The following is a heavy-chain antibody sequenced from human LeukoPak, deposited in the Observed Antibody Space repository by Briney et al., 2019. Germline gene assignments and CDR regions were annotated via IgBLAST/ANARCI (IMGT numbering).Heavy chain of an antibody. CDR1: GFTFDDYA. CDR2: ISWNGGST. Sequence: QPGRSLRLSCAASGFTFDDYAMHWVRQAPGKGLEWVSGISWNGGSTGYADSVKGRFTISRDNSKNTLYLQMNSLRAEDTAVYYCAKRITTVTGPFDYWGQGTLVTVSS. CDR3: AKRITTVTGPFDY. J-gene: IGHJ4*02. V-gene: IGHV3-9*01. D-gene: IGHD4-17*01.